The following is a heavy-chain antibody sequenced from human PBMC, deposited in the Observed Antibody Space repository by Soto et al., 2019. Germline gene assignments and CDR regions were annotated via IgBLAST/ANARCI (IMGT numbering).Heavy chain of an antibody. CDR1: GFTFSSYD. D-gene: IGHD1-7*01. J-gene: IGHJ4*02. Sequence: EVQLAESGGGMVQPGGSLRLSCVASGFTFSSYDMHWVRQAPGKGLEYVSSISSNEGTTYYGNSVKGRFTISRDNSKNTLYLQMGSLRAEDMAVYYCVRRVSGNYDYWGQGTLVTVSS. CDR3: VRRVSGNYDY. V-gene: IGHV3-64*01. CDR2: ISSNEGTT.